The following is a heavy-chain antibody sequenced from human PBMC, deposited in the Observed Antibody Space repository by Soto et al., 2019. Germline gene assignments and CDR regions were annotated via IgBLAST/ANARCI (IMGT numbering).Heavy chain of an antibody. CDR1: GFTFGIYA. CDR2: ISATGGST. D-gene: IGHD2-15*01. Sequence: VPLLESGGDLVQPGGSLRLSCAASGFTFGIYAMTWVRQAPGKGLEWVSTISATGGSTFYADSVKGRFTISRDNSKNTLYLQMNSLRAEDTAIYYCAKDLSSYYYFDFWGQGTLVTVSS. CDR3: AKDLSSYYYFDF. V-gene: IGHV3-23*01. J-gene: IGHJ4*02.